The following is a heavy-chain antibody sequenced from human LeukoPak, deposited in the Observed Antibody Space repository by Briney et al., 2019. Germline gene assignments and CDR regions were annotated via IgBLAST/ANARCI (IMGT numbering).Heavy chain of an antibody. D-gene: IGHD3-16*02. CDR1: GGSFSGYY. CDR3: ARGGEHADYVWGSYRRPPNWFDP. Sequence: ETLSLTCAVYGGSFSGYYWSWIRQPPGKGLEWIGEINHSGSTNYNPSLKSRVTISVDTSKNQFSLKLSSVAAADTAVYYCARGGEHADYVWGSYRRPPNWFDPWGQGTLVTVSS. V-gene: IGHV4-34*01. J-gene: IGHJ5*02. CDR2: INHSGST.